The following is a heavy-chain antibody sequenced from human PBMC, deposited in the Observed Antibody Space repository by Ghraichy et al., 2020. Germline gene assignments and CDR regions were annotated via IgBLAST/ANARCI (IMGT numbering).Heavy chain of an antibody. CDR3: ARDPREWVWGNWNYVGWFDP. CDR2: ISSSSSTI. J-gene: IGHJ5*02. Sequence: GGSLRLSCAASGFTFSSYSMNWVRQAPGKGLEWVSYISSSSSTIYYADSVKGRFTISRDNAKNSLYLQMNSLRAEDTAVYYCARDPREWVWGNWNYVGWFDPWGQGTLVTVSS. V-gene: IGHV3-48*01. D-gene: IGHD1-7*01. CDR1: GFTFSSYS.